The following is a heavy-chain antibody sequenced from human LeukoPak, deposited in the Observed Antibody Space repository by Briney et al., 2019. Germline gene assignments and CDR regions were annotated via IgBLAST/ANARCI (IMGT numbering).Heavy chain of an antibody. CDR1: GYTFTGYY. D-gene: IGHD6-13*01. V-gene: IGHV1-2*02. CDR3: ARADIIGIAEYDAFDI. CDR2: INPNSGGT. Sequence: ASVKVSCKASGYTFTGYYMHWVRQAPGQGLEWMEWINPNSGGTNYAQKFQGRVTMTRDTSISTAYMELSRLRSDDTAVYYCARADIIGIAEYDAFDIWGQGTMVTVSS. J-gene: IGHJ3*02.